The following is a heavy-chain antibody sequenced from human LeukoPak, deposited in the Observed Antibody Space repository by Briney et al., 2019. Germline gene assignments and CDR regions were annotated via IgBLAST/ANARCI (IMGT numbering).Heavy chain of an antibody. CDR2: ISYDGSNK. J-gene: IGHJ4*02. CDR1: GFTFSSCG. CDR3: AKDTNVGYDSSGYSHY. D-gene: IGHD3-22*01. Sequence: GGSLRLSCAASGFTFSSCGMHWVRQAPGKGLEWVAVISYDGSNKYYADSVKGRFTISRDNSKNTLYLQMNSLRAEDTAVYYCAKDTNVGYDSSGYSHYWGQGTLVTVSS. V-gene: IGHV3-30*18.